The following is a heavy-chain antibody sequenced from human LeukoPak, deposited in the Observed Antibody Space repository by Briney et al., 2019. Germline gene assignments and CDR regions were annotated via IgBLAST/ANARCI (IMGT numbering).Heavy chain of an antibody. Sequence: SETLSLTCTVSGGSISSGSYYWSWLRQPAGKGLEWIGRIYTSGSTNYNPSLKSRVTISVDTSKNQFSLKLSSVTAADTAVYYCARGREADLRFLEWLLDFDYWGQGTLVTVSS. D-gene: IGHD3-3*01. CDR3: ARGREADLRFLEWLLDFDY. J-gene: IGHJ4*02. CDR1: GGSISSGSYY. CDR2: IYTSGST. V-gene: IGHV4-61*02.